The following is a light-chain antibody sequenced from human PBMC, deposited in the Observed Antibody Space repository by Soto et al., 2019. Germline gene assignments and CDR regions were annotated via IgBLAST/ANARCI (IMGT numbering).Light chain of an antibody. Sequence: EIVLMQSPDILSLSPGERATVSCRASETITNNDLAWYQQKPGQAPSLLLYGASTRPTGIPDRFSGSGSGTDFTLIIDSLEPEDFAVYFCHHYGSSPPYTFGQGTKLDIK. J-gene: IGKJ2*01. CDR1: ETITNND. CDR2: GAS. CDR3: HHYGSSPPYT. V-gene: IGKV3-20*01.